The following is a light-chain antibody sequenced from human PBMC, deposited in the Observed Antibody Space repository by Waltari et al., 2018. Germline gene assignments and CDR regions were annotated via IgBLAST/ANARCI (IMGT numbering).Light chain of an antibody. CDR3: SSYTTSSAPGV. V-gene: IGLV2-14*01. Sequence: QSALTQPASVSGSPGQSITISCSGTDSDVGAYDFVSWYQQHPGKAPHLIIYEGSNLPSGISNRFSASKSGNTASLTISGRQAEDEADYYCSSYTTSSAPGVFGTGTRVTVL. CDR1: DSDVGAYDF. CDR2: EGS. J-gene: IGLJ1*01.